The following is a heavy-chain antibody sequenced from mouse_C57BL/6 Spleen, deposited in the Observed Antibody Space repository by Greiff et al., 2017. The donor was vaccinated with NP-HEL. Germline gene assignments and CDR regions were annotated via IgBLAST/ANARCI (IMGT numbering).Heavy chain of an antibody. CDR2: IYPRSGNT. D-gene: IGHD1-1*01. Sequence: QVQLKESGAELARPGASVKLSCKASGYTFTSYGISWVKQRTGQGLEWIGEIYPRSGNTYYNEKFKGKATLTADKSSSAAYMELRSLTSEDSAVYFCARKDYYGSSYDFDVWGTGTTVTVSS. J-gene: IGHJ1*03. V-gene: IGHV1-81*01. CDR1: GYTFTSYG. CDR3: ARKDYYGSSYDFDV.